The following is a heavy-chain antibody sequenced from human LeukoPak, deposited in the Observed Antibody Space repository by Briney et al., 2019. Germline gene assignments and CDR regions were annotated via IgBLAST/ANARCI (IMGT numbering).Heavy chain of an antibody. CDR1: GFTFSSYA. J-gene: IGHJ4*02. CDR2: ISYDGSNK. D-gene: IGHD6-13*01. Sequence: GGSLRLSCAASGFTFSSYAMHWVRQAPGKGLEWVAVISYDGSNKYYADSVKGRFTISRDNSKNTLYLQMNSLRAEDTAVYYCARVGSGSWYEFCDYWGQGTLVTVSS. V-gene: IGHV3-30*01. CDR3: ARVGSGSWYEFCDY.